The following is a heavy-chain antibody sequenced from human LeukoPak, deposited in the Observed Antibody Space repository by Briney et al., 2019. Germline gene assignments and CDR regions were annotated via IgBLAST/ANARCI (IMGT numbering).Heavy chain of an antibody. CDR3: AKLIAAAGSTDY. CDR1: GFTFTSYS. J-gene: IGHJ4*02. V-gene: IGHV3-48*01. Sequence: GGSLRLSCAASGFTFTSYSMNWVRQAPGKGLEWISYISRTSGTTYYADSVKGRFTISRDNSKNTLYLQMNSLGVEDTAVYYCAKLIAAAGSTDYWGQGTLVTVSS. D-gene: IGHD6-13*01. CDR2: ISRTSGTT.